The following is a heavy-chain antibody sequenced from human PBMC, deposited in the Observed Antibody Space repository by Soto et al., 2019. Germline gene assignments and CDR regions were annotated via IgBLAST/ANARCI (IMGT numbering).Heavy chain of an antibody. J-gene: IGHJ4*02. CDR2: IYYSGST. V-gene: IGHV4-30-4*01. CDR1: GGSISSGDYS. CDR3: ASRKSSPYFDY. Sequence: PSETLSLTRTVSGGSISSGDYSWSWIRQPPGKGLEWIGYIYYSGSTYYNPSLKSRVTISVDTSKNQFSLKLSSVTAADTAVYYCASRKSSPYFDYWGQGTLVTVSS. D-gene: IGHD3-10*01.